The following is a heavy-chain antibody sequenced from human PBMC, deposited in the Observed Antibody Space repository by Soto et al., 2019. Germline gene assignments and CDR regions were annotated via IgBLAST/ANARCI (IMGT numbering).Heavy chain of an antibody. V-gene: IGHV3-15*07. CDR2: IKSKTDGGTT. CDR1: GFTFSNAW. D-gene: IGHD2-15*01. J-gene: IGHJ6*02. CDR3: TTGSLGYCSGGSCYQFYYYYGMDV. Sequence: NPGGSLRLSCAASGFTFSNAWMNWVRQAPGKGLEWVGRIKSKTDGGTTDYAAPVKGRFTISRDDSKNTLYLQMNSLKTEDTAVYYCTTGSLGYCSGGSCYQFYYYYGMDVWGQGTTVTVSS.